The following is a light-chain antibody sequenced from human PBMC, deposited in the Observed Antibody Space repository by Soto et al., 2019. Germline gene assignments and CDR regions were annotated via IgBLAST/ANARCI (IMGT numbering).Light chain of an antibody. CDR1: QSITNY. CDR2: AAS. CDR3: QQNYSILIN. J-gene: IGKJ4*01. Sequence: DIQMTQSRSSLSASVGARVTITCRASQSITNYLNWYQQKPGKAPKLLIYAASSLQSGVPSRFSGSGSGTDFTLTISSLQPEDFAAYYCQQNYSILINFCGGTKVNIK. V-gene: IGKV1-39*01.